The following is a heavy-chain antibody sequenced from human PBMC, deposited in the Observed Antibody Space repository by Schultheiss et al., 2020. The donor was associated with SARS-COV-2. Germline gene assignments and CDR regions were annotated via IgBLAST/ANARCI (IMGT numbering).Heavy chain of an antibody. J-gene: IGHJ5*02. CDR2: IYYSGST. CDR1: GFTVSSNY. CDR3: ARYYYDGTGDNWFDP. Sequence: LRLSCAASGFTVSSNYMSWIRQHPGKGLEWIGYIYYSGSTYYNPSLKSRVTISVDTSKNQFSLKLSSVTAADTAVYYCARYYYDGTGDNWFDPWGQGTLVTVSS. D-gene: IGHD3-22*01. V-gene: IGHV4-31*02.